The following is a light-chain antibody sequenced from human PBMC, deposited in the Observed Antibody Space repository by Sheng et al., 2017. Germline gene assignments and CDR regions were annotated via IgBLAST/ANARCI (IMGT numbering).Light chain of an antibody. CDR1: QDINNY. CDR3: QQRRDYPIT. J-gene: IGKJ5*01. V-gene: IGKV1-9*01. CDR2: TAS. Sequence: DIHLTQSPSFVSAFVGDRVTITCRASQDINNYLAWYQQKPGKAPKLLIHTASTLQTGVPSRFSGSGSGTEFILTISSLQPEDFAAYYCQQRRDYPITFGQGTRLEIK.